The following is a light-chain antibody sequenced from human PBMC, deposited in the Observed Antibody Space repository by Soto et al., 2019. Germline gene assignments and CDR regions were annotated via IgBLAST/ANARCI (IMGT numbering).Light chain of an antibody. CDR1: QSISSY. J-gene: IGKJ1*01. CDR3: QQSYSTPQT. Sequence: IQMTQSPSSLSASVGDRVTITCRASQSISSYLNWYQQKPGKAPKLLIYAASSLQSGVPSRFSGSGSGTDLTLTISSLQPEDFATYYCQQSYSTPQTFGQGTKVEIK. V-gene: IGKV1-39*01. CDR2: AAS.